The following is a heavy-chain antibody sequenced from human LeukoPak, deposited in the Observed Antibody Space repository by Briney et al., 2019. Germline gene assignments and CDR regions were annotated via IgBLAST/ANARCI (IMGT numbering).Heavy chain of an antibody. J-gene: IGHJ4*02. D-gene: IGHD3-10*01. CDR3: ARQPLRFGELLQGY. Sequence: SETLSLTCTVSGGSIGRGSYYWGWIRQPPGKGLEWIGSSRYSGSNYCNPSLKSRVTISVDTSKNQFSLKLSSVTAADTAVYYCARQPLRFGELLQGYWGQGTLVTVSS. CDR2: SRYSGSN. CDR1: GGSIGRGSYY. V-gene: IGHV4-39*01.